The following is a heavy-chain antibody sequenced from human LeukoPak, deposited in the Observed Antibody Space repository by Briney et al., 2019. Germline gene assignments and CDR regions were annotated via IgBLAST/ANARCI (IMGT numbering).Heavy chain of an antibody. CDR1: GFAVSSVY. V-gene: IGHV3-53*01. J-gene: IGHJ4*02. Sequence: PAGSLRLSSAASGFAVSSVYMTWVRQAPGKGLEWVSVIYSSGSTYYADPVKGRFTISRDNSKNTLYLQMNSLRAEDTAVYYCARSYYYGSGTNWGQGTLVTVSS. CDR3: ARSYYYGSGTN. D-gene: IGHD3-10*01. CDR2: IYSSGST.